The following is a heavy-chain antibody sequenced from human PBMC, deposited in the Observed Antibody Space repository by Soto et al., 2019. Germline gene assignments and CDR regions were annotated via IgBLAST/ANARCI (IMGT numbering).Heavy chain of an antibody. CDR3: AGDRTEGDFDL. Sequence: QVQLVESGGGVVQPGRSLRLSCAASGFTFSSYAMHWVRQAPGKGLEWVAVISYDGSNKYYADSVKGRFTISRDNSKNTLYLQMNSLRAEDTAVYYCAGDRTEGDFDLWGRGTLVTVSS. CDR1: GFTFSSYA. V-gene: IGHV3-30-3*01. CDR2: ISYDGSNK. J-gene: IGHJ2*01.